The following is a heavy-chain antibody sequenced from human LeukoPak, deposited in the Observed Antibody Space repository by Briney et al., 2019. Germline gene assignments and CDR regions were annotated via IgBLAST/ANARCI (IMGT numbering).Heavy chain of an antibody. CDR3: ARDYDSSGYSDY. D-gene: IGHD3-22*01. CDR2: ISYDGSNK. Sequence: GGSLRLSCAASGFTFSSYAMHWVRQAPGKGLEWVAVISYDGSNKKYADSVKGRFTSSRDNSKNTLYLQMNSLRAEDTAVYYCARDYDSSGYSDYWGQGTLVTVSS. CDR1: GFTFSSYA. J-gene: IGHJ4*02. V-gene: IGHV3-30-3*01.